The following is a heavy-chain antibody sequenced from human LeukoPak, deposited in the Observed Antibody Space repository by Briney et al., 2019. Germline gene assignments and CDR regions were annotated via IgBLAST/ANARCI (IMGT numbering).Heavy chain of an antibody. CDR3: ARGSNYDFWSGYYEDY. V-gene: IGHV1-69*05. D-gene: IGHD3-3*01. CDR2: IIPIFGTA. CDR1: GGTFSSYA. J-gene: IGHJ4*02. Sequence: SVKVSCKASGGTFSSYAISWVRQAPGQGLEWMGGIIPIFGTANYAQKFQGRVTITTDEPTSTAYMELSSLRSEDTAVYYCARGSNYDFWSGYYEDYWGQGTLVTVSS.